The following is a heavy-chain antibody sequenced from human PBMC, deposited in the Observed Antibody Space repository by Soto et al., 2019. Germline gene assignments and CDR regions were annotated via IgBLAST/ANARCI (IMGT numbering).Heavy chain of an antibody. CDR1: GFTFSSYG. CDR2: IWYDGSNK. D-gene: IGHD6-13*01. J-gene: IGHJ4*02. CDR3: ARELIIAAAGAGDY. Sequence: QVQLVESGGGVVQPGRSLRLSCAASGFTFSSYGMHWVRQAPGKGLEWVAVIWYDGSNKYYADSVKGRFTISRDNSKNTLYLQMNSLRAEATAVYYCARELIIAAAGAGDYWGQGTLVTVSS. V-gene: IGHV3-33*01.